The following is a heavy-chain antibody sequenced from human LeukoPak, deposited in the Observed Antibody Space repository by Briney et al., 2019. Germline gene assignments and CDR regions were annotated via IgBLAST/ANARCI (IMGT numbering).Heavy chain of an antibody. J-gene: IGHJ6*02. Sequence: PSETLSPTCTVSGGSISSYYWSWIRQPPGKGLEWIGYIYYSGSTNYNPSLKSRITISVDTSKNQFSLKLNSVTAADTAVYYCAKALYSTSSSYYYGMDVWGQGTTVTVSS. CDR3: AKALYSTSSSYYYGMDV. CDR2: IYYSGST. D-gene: IGHD6-13*01. V-gene: IGHV4-59*08. CDR1: GGSISSYY.